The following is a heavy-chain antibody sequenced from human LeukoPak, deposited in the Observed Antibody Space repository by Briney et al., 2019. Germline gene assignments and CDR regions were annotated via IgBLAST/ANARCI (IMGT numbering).Heavy chain of an antibody. J-gene: IGHJ4*02. D-gene: IGHD3-10*01. CDR3: AREGVLWFGELLGPYYFDY. CDR2: ISAYNGNT. CDR1: GHTFTSYG. Sequence: GASVKVSCKASGHTFTSYGISWVRQAPGQGLEWMGWISAYNGNTNYAQKLQGRVTMTTDASTSTAYMELRSLRSDDTAVYYCAREGVLWFGELLGPYYFDYWGQGTLVTVSS. V-gene: IGHV1-18*01.